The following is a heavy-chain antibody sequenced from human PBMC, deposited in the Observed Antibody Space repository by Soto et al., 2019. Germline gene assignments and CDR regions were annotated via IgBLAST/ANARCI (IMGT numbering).Heavy chain of an antibody. CDR1: GFAFSSYG. CDR3: VSDRGYGHASVPYS. D-gene: IGHD5-18*01. V-gene: IGHV3-30*03. CDR2: ISYDGSLQ. Sequence: QAQLLESGGGVVQPGRSLRLSCAASGFAFSSYGMHWVRQAPGTGLGWVAVISYDGSLQHYADSVKGRFTISRDNSKNMVLLQMSSLRAEDTAVYYCVSDRGYGHASVPYSWGQGTLVSVSS. J-gene: IGHJ4*02.